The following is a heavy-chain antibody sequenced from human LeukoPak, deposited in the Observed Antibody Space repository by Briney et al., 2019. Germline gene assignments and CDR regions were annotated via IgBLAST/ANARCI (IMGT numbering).Heavy chain of an antibody. D-gene: IGHD3-22*01. V-gene: IGHV3-7*03. CDR3: ARDSQLSGYYPGGSFDY. CDR2: IKQDGSEK. J-gene: IGHJ4*02. Sequence: GGSLRLSCAASGFTFSRYWMSWVRQAPGKGLEWVANIKQDGSEKYYVDSVKGRFTISRDNAKNSLYLQMNSLRAEDTALYYCARDSQLSGYYPGGSFDYWGQGTLVTVSS. CDR1: GFTFSRYW.